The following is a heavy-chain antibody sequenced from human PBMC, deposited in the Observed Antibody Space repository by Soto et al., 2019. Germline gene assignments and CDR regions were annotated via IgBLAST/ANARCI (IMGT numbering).Heavy chain of an antibody. CDR1: GGSISSNNW. CDR3: ARVMDAPRPTGLDY. D-gene: IGHD2-8*01. CDR2: IFHAGGA. J-gene: IGHJ4*02. Sequence: QVQLRESGPGLVNPSGTLSLTCAVSGGSISSNNWWSWVRQPPGKGLEWIGEIFHAGGANYNPSLKSRVTMSLDKSENQFSLHLSYVTAADTAVYYCARVMDAPRPTGLDYWGQGTLVTVSS. V-gene: IGHV4-4*02.